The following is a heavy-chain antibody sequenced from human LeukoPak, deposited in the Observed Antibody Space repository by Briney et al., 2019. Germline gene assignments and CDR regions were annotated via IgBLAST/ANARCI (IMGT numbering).Heavy chain of an antibody. D-gene: IGHD7-27*01. V-gene: IGHV3-48*04. J-gene: IGHJ4*02. CDR1: GFTFSSYW. CDR2: ITNSGSTI. CDR3: ASGERGFDY. Sequence: GGSLRLSCAASGFTFSSYWMSWVRQAPGKGLEWVSYITNSGSTIYYADSVKGRFTISRDNAKNSLYLQMNSLRAGDTAVYYCASGERGFDYWGQGTLVTVSS.